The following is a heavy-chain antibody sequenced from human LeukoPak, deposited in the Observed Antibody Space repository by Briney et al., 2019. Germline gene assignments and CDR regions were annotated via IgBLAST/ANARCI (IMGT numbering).Heavy chain of an antibody. CDR1: GFTFSSYA. V-gene: IGHV3-23*01. D-gene: IGHD3-10*01. CDR3: ARKYYYGSGSYYKDAFDI. Sequence: GGSLGLSCAASGFTFSSYAMSWVRQAPGKGLEWVSAISGSGGSTYYADSVKGRFTISRDNSKNTLYLQMNSLRAEDTAVYYCARKYYYGSGSYYKDAFDIWGQGTMVTVSS. J-gene: IGHJ3*02. CDR2: ISGSGGST.